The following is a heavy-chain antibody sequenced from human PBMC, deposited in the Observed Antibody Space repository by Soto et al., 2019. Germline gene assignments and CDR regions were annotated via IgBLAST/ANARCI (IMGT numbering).Heavy chain of an antibody. J-gene: IGHJ4*02. CDR2: IGGSGRNT. CDR3: AKDGLSDSPSAIDY. CDR1: GFMFSRSG. Sequence: GGSLRLACAASGFMFSRSGMTWVRQAPGMRLESVAGIGGSGRNTYYADSVKGRFTISRDNSKNTLFLQMNSLRDEDTAIYYCAKDGLSDSPSAIDYWGQGTRVTVSS. V-gene: IGHV3-23*01. D-gene: IGHD6-13*01.